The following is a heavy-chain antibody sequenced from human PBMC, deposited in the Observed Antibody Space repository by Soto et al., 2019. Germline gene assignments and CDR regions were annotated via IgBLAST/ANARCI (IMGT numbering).Heavy chain of an antibody. D-gene: IGHD2-21*01. CDR2: IWYEGSNK. CDR1: GXTCGSYG. V-gene: IGHV3-33*01. J-gene: IGHJ6*02. Sequence: PXGSRRLSCAASGXTCGSYGMNCVRQAPGKGLEWVAVIWYEGSNKYYADSVKGRFTSSRDNSKDTLYLQMNSLRAKDTAVYYCERDRTVVARGYYYGMDVWGQGTTGTVSS. CDR3: ERDRTVVARGYYYGMDV.